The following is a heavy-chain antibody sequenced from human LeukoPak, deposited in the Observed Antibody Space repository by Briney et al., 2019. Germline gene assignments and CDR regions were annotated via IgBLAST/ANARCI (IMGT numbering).Heavy chain of an antibody. J-gene: IGHJ3*01. CDR2: INPSGGST. CDR3: GRGRDAFDV. Sequence: PGRSLRLSCAASGFTFDDYAMHWVRQAPGQGLEWMGIINPSGGSTNYAQKFQGRVTMTRDTSTSTVYMELSSLRSEDTAVYYCGRGRDAFDVWGQGTMVTVSS. V-gene: IGHV1-46*02. CDR1: GFTFDDYA.